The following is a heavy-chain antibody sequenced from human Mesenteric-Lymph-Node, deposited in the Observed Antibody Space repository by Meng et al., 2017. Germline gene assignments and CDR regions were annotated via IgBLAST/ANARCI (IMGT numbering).Heavy chain of an antibody. V-gene: IGHV3-21*01. Sequence: GVLKISCSGSVHTFTTYAMAWVRQAPGKGLEWISSISSSGTYVFYADSVKGRFTISRDNAESSLYLQMNSLRVEDTAVYYCAREGYTDYESPAHAFDIWGQGSMVTVSS. CDR1: VHTFTTYA. CDR2: ISSSGTYV. J-gene: IGHJ3*02. CDR3: AREGYTDYESPAHAFDI. D-gene: IGHD4-17*01.